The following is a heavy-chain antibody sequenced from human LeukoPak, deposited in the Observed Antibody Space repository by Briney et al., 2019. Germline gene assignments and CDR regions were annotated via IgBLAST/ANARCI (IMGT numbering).Heavy chain of an antibody. CDR2: INPDGSGR. CDR3: ARLMRGIAAADY. J-gene: IGHJ4*02. CDR1: GFTLSTYW. V-gene: IGHV3-7*01. Sequence: PGGSLRLSCEASGFTLSTYWMNWVRQVPGKGLDWVANINPDGSGRRYVDSVKGRFTIARDNADNSLSLQMNSLRAEDTAVYYCARLMRGIAAADYWGQGTLVTVSS. D-gene: IGHD6-13*01.